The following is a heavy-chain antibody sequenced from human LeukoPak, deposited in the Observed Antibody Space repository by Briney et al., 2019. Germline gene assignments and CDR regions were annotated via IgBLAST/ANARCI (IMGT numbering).Heavy chain of an antibody. Sequence: ASVKVSCKASGGTFSSYAISWVRQAPGQGLEWMGLINLSGGSTTYAQRFQGRVTLTRDTSTSTVYMELSSLRSEDTAVYYCARGYVDDIPMIKDYWGQGTLVTVSS. V-gene: IGHV1-46*01. CDR2: INLSGGST. J-gene: IGHJ4*02. CDR1: GGTFSSYA. CDR3: ARGYVDDIPMIKDY. D-gene: IGHD2-8*01.